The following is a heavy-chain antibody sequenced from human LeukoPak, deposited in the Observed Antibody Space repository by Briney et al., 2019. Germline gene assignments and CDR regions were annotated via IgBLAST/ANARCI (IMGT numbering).Heavy chain of an antibody. CDR3: ARGSGSYYSTFDY. J-gene: IGHJ4*02. D-gene: IGHD1-26*01. V-gene: IGHV3-33*01. CDR1: GFTFSSYG. CDR2: IWYDGSNK. Sequence: GRSLRLSCAASGFTFSSYGMHWVRQAPGKGLEWVAVIWYDGSNKYYADSVKGRFTISRDNSKNTLYLQMNSLRAEDTAVYYCARGSGSYYSTFDYWGQGTLVTISS.